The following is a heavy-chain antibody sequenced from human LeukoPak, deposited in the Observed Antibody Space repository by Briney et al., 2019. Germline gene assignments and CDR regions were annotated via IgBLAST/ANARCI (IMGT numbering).Heavy chain of an antibody. V-gene: IGHV1-69*13. CDR3: TFLDGYNWDLDY. D-gene: IGHD5-24*01. CDR1: GGTFSSYA. J-gene: IGHJ4*02. Sequence: GASVKVSCKASGGTFSSYAISWVPQAPGQGLEWMGGIIPIFGTANYAQKFQGRVTITADESTSTAYMELSSLRSEDTAVYYCTFLDGYNWDLDYWGQGTLVTVSS. CDR2: IIPIFGTA.